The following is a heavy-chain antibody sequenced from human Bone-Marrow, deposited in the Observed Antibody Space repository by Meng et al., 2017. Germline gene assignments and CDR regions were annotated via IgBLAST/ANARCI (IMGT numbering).Heavy chain of an antibody. Sequence: ASVKVSCKASGYIFTAYFIHWVRQAPGQGLEWMGWINPQSGGTNYEQKFQGRVTMTRDTSISTAYMELSRLRSDDTAVYYCARDPFPWFGEPGDAEYFQHWGQGTLVTVSS. CDR2: INPQSGGT. V-gene: IGHV1-2*02. CDR3: ARDPFPWFGEPGDAEYFQH. J-gene: IGHJ1*01. D-gene: IGHD3-10*01. CDR1: GYIFTAYF.